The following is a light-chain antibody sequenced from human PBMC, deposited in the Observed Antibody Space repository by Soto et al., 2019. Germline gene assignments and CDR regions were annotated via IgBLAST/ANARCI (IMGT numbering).Light chain of an antibody. J-gene: IGKJ1*01. CDR2: GAS. CDR1: QSVSSSY. Sequence: EIVLTQSPGTLSLSPGERATLSCRASQSVSSSYLAWYQQKPGQAPRLLIYGASTRATGIPARFSGSGSGTEFPLTISSLQSEAFAVYYRQQYNNWPPWTFGQGTKVDI. CDR3: QQYNNWPPWT. V-gene: IGKV3-15*01.